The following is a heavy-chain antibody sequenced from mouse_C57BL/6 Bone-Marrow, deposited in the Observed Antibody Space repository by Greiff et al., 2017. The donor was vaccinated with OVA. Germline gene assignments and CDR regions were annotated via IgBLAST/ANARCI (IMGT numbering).Heavy chain of an antibody. Sequence: VQLQQSGAELARPGASVKLSCKASGYTFTSYGISWVKQRTGQGLEWIGEIYPRSGNTYYNEKFKGKATLTADKSSSPSYMELLRLTSEDSAVYFCARGDYYGSSYDYWGQGTTLTVSS. V-gene: IGHV1-81*01. CDR3: ARGDYYGSSYDY. D-gene: IGHD1-1*01. CDR2: IYPRSGNT. CDR1: GYTFTSYG. J-gene: IGHJ2*01.